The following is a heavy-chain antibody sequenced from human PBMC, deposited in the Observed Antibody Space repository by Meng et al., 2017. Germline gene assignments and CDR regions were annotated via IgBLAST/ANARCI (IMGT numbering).Heavy chain of an antibody. Sequence: EVQLVASGGGSMRPGGSLRLSCAASGFTVSSKYMSWVRQAPGKGLEWVSVIYSGGSTYYADSVKGRFTISRDNSKNTLYLQMNSLRAEDTAVYYCARDYGDHLGFDYWGQGTLVTVSS. J-gene: IGHJ4*02. CDR1: GFTVSSKY. CDR2: IYSGGST. D-gene: IGHD4-17*01. CDR3: ARDYGDHLGFDY. V-gene: IGHV3-53*01.